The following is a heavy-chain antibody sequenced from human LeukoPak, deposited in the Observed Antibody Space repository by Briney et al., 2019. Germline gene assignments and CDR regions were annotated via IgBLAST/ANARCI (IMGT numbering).Heavy chain of an antibody. CDR2: IYSAGST. J-gene: IGHJ4*02. Sequence: PGGSLRLSCAASGFTVSGNYMNWVRQAPQKGLEWVSVIYSAGSTYYADSVKGRFTISSDNSKNTLYLQMNSLKAEDTAVYYCARVTYSYDSSGYYPYYFDYWGQGTLVTVSS. CDR1: GFTVSGNY. V-gene: IGHV3-66*01. D-gene: IGHD3-22*01. CDR3: ARVTYSYDSSGYYPYYFDY.